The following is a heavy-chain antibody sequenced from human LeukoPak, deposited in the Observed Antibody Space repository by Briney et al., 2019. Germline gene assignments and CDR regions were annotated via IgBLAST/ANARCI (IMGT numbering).Heavy chain of an antibody. J-gene: IGHJ3*02. D-gene: IGHD3-9*01. V-gene: IGHV1-2*02. CDR3: ASSQGLRYFDWLLTPPDAFDI. CDR2: INTNSGGT. Sequence: ASVTVSFKASGYTFTGYYMHWVRQAPGQGMEWMGWINTNSGGTNYAQKFQGRVTMTRDTSISTAYMELSRLRSDDTAVYYCASSQGLRYFDWLLTPPDAFDIWGQGTMVTVSS. CDR1: GYTFTGYY.